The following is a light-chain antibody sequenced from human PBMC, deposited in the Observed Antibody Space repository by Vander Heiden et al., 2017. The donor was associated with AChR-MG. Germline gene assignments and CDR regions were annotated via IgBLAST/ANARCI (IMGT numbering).Light chain of an antibody. CDR2: GNT. J-gene: IGLJ2*01. V-gene: IGLV1-40*01. Sequence: QFVLTQPPSVSGAPGQRVTISCTGGSSYIGTSFDVHWYQQLPGSAPRLLIFGNTNRASGVPDRFSASKSATSASLAITGLQAEDEADYFCQSYDSGLKIFGGGTRLTVV. CDR1: SSYIGTSFD. CDR3: QSYDSGLKI.